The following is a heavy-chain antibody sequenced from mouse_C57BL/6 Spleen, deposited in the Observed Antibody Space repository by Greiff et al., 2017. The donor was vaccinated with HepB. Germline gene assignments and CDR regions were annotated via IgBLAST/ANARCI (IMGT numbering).Heavy chain of an antibody. V-gene: IGHV2-9*01. CDR1: GFSLTSYG. CDR2: LWGGGST. D-gene: IGHD1-1*01. J-gene: IGHJ2*01. CDR3: ANRNYGSSSYFDY. Sequence: VKLVESGPGLVAPSQRLSITCTVSGFSLTSYGVDWVRQPPAKGLEWLGVLWGGGSTNYNSALMSRLSISKDNSKSQVFLKMISLQNDDTAIDYGANRNYGSSSYFDYWGQGTTLTVSS.